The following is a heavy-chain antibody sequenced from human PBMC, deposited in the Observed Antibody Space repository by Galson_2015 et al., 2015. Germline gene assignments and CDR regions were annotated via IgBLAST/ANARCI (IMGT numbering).Heavy chain of an antibody. CDR1: GFTLSRSW. Sequence: SLRLSCAASGFTLSRSWMNWVRQVPGRGLVWVSRTNIDGSSTTYADSVKGRFTVSRDNAKNTLYLQMNSLRGEDTAVYYCVSSGIYGYWGQGTLV. D-gene: IGHD1-26*01. CDR2: TNIDGSST. V-gene: IGHV3-74*01. CDR3: VSSGIYGY. J-gene: IGHJ4*02.